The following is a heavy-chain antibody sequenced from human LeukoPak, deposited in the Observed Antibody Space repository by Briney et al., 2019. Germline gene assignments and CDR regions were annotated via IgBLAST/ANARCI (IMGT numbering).Heavy chain of an antibody. J-gene: IGHJ3*02. D-gene: IGHD2-21*02. CDR2: ISGSGGST. Sequence: GGSLRLPCAASGFTFSSYAMSWVRQAPGKGLEWVSAISGSGGSTYYADSVKGRFTISRDNSKNTLYLQMNSLRAEDTAVYYCAKGGGYCGGDCYSGAFDIWGQGTMVTVSS. CDR1: GFTFSSYA. CDR3: AKGGGYCGGDCYSGAFDI. V-gene: IGHV3-23*01.